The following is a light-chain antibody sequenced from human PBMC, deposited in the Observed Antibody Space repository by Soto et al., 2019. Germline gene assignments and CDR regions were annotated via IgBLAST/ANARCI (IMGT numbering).Light chain of an antibody. CDR2: AAS. CDR1: QRVSNSL. J-gene: IGKJ3*01. Sequence: EIVLTQSPGTLSLSPGERATLSCRASQRVSNSLVAWYQQKPGHAPRPLISAASSRATGIPDRFSGSGSGTDFTLTISSLEPEDFAVYYCQTYGDSLFTFGPGTKVETK. V-gene: IGKV3-20*01. CDR3: QTYGDSLFT.